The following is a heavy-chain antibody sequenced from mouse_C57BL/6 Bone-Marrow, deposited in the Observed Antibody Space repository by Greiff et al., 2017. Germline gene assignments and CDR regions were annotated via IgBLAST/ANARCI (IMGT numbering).Heavy chain of an antibody. D-gene: IGHD1-1*01. J-gene: IGHJ3*01. Sequence: VQLQQPGAELVRPGTSVKLSCKASGYTFTSYWMHWVKQRPGQGLEWIGVIDPSDSYTNYNQKFKGKATLTVDTSSSTAYMQLSSLTSEDSAVYYCARGGDGSWFAYWGQGTLVTVSA. CDR3: ARGGDGSWFAY. V-gene: IGHV1-59*01. CDR2: IDPSDSYT. CDR1: GYTFTSYW.